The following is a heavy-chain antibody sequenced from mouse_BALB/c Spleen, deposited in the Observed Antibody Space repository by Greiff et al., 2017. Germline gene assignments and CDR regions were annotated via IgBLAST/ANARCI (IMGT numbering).Heavy chain of an antibody. D-gene: IGHD3-1*01. CDR2: ISSGGSYT. V-gene: IGHV5-9-4*01. J-gene: IGHJ4*01. CDR3: ARSGSDYAMDY. CDR1: GFTFSSYA. Sequence: EVKVVESGGGLVKPGGSLKLSCAASGFTFSSYAMSWVRQSPEKRLEWVAEISSGGSYTYYPDTVTGRFTISRDNAKNTLYLEMSSLRSEDTAMYYCARSGSDYAMDYWGQGTSVTVSS.